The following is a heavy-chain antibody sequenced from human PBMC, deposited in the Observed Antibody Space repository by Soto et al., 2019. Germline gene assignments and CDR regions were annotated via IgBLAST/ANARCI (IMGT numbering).Heavy chain of an antibody. D-gene: IGHD3-22*01. Sequence: QVQLVQSGAEVKKPGASVKVSCKASGYTFTSYGISWVRQAPGQGLEWMGWISAYNGNTNYAQKLQGRVTMTTDTSTSTAYMELRSLRSDDTVVYYCARDVDYYDSSGYYPHTGAFDIWGQATMVTVSS. J-gene: IGHJ3*02. CDR1: GYTFTSYG. V-gene: IGHV1-18*04. CDR2: ISAYNGNT. CDR3: ARDVDYYDSSGYYPHTGAFDI.